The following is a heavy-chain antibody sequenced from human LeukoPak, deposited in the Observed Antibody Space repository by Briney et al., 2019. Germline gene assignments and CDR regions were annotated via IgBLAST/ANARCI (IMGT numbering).Heavy chain of an antibody. CDR3: ARDRDLKRYCDSSGCTFDY. V-gene: IGHV1-2*06. Sequence: ASVKVSCKASGYTFTGYYMHWVRQAPGQGLEWMGRINPNSGGTNYAQKFQGRVAMTRDTSISTAYMELSRLRSDDTAVYYCARDRDLKRYCDSSGCTFDYWGQGTLVTVSS. J-gene: IGHJ4*02. CDR1: GYTFTGYY. CDR2: INPNSGGT. D-gene: IGHD3-22*01.